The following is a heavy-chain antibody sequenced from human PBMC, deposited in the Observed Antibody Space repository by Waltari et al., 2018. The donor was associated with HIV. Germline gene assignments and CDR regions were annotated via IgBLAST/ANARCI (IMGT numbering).Heavy chain of an antibody. V-gene: IGHV3-30*02. D-gene: IGHD1-20*01. CDR3: AKDRLTLTAAFDF. Sequence: QVQLVESGGGVVQRGGTLSLSCVVLGFTFGVHGMQWVRQAPGKGLEWVSNIWPDGGTKFYGDSVKGRFTISRDNSKNTLYLEMSRLRPEDTAVYYCAKDRLTLTAAFDFWGQGALVTVSS. CDR2: IWPDGGTK. J-gene: IGHJ4*02. CDR1: GFTFGVHG.